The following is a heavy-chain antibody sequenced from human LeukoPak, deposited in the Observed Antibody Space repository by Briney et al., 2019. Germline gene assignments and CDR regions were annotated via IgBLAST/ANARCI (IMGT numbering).Heavy chain of an antibody. CDR1: GYTFTSYY. CDR2: INPSGGST. V-gene: IGHV1-46*01. J-gene: IGHJ4*02. Sequence: ASVKVSCKASGYTFTSYYMHWVRQAPGQGLEWMGIINPSGGSTTYAQKFQGRVTMTRDASTSTVYMELSSLRSDDTAVYYCAKEEQQFDYFDYWGQGTLVTVSS. CDR3: AKEEQQFDYFDY. D-gene: IGHD6-6*01.